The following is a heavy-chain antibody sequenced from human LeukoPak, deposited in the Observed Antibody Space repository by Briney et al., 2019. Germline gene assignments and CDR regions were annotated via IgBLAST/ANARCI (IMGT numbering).Heavy chain of an antibody. CDR1: GFTFRNYA. J-gene: IGHJ4*02. CDR2: ISGSGGGT. CDR3: ARVRLSFSGYVQN. Sequence: PGGSLRLSCAASGFTFRNYAMNWVRLAPGKGLEWISSISGSGGGTYYADSVKGRFTISRDNAKNSLYLQMNSLRAEDTAVYYCARVRLSFSGYVQNWGQGTLVTVSS. V-gene: IGHV3-21*01. D-gene: IGHD5-12*01.